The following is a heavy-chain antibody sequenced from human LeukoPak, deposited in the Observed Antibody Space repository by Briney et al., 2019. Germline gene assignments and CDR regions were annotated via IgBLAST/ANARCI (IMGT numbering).Heavy chain of an antibody. J-gene: IGHJ3*01. CDR3: ARGGQGDGYSADEAFDF. CDR2: TYYRSKWYN. CDR1: GDSVSGNSTA. V-gene: IGHV6-1*01. Sequence: SQTLSLTCAISGDSVSGNSTAYNWIRQSPSRGLEWLGRTYYRSKWYNDYAVSVKSRIIINPDTSKNQLSLQLKSVTPGDTAVYYCARGGQGDGYSADEAFDFWGQGTMVTVSS. D-gene: IGHD5-24*01.